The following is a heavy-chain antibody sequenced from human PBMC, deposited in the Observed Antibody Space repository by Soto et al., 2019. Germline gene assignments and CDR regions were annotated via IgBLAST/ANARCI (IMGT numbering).Heavy chain of an antibody. CDR3: AKDLTVAGLSFDY. J-gene: IGHJ4*02. Sequence: GGSLSLSCAASGFTFSSYAMSWVRQAPGKGLEWVSAISGSGGSTYYADSVKGRFTISRDNSKNTLYLQMNSLRAEDTAVYYCAKDLTVAGLSFDYWGQGTLVTVSS. D-gene: IGHD6-19*01. CDR2: ISGSGGST. CDR1: GFTFSSYA. V-gene: IGHV3-23*01.